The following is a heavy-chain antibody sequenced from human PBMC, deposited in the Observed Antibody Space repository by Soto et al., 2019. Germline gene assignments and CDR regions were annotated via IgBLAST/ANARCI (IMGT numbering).Heavy chain of an antibody. CDR3: ARLVVPAAILPEFDP. V-gene: IGHV3-21*01. Sequence: PGGSLRLSCAASGFTFSSYSMNWVRQAPGKGLEWVSSISSSSSYIYYADSVKGRFTISRDNAKNSLYLQMNSLRAEDTAVYYCARLVVPAAILPEFDPWGQGTLVTVSS. D-gene: IGHD2-2*02. CDR1: GFTFSSYS. J-gene: IGHJ5*02. CDR2: ISSSSSYI.